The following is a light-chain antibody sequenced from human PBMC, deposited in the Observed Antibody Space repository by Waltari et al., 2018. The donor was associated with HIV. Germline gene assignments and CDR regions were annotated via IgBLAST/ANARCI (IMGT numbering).Light chain of an antibody. CDR2: EVS. CDR3: CAYAGSTTYVI. Sequence: QSALTQPASVSGSPGQSITIPCTGTSRDVGGYNLVYWYQQQPGKAPKLMIYEVSKRPSGVSNRFSGSKSGNTASLTISGLQAEDEADYYCCAYAGSTTYVIFGGGTKLTVL. J-gene: IGLJ2*01. CDR1: SRDVGGYNL. V-gene: IGLV2-23*02.